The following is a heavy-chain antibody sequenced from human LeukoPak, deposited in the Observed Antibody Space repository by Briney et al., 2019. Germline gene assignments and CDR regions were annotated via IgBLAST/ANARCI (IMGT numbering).Heavy chain of an antibody. CDR3: VRDHNSENWGSLGK. J-gene: IGHJ4*02. CDR2: ISPYTGGT. V-gene: IGHV1-2*02. Sequence: ASVKVSCKASGGTFSSYAISWVRQAPGQRLEWMGWISPYTGGTNYAQKFQGRVTITQDRSSNTVYMDLNRLTSDDTALYYCVRDHNSENWGSLGKWGQGTLVTVSS. D-gene: IGHD7-27*01. CDR1: GGTFSSYA.